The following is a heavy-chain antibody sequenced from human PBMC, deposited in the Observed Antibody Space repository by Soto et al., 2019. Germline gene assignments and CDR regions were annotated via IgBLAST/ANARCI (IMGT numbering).Heavy chain of an antibody. D-gene: IGHD3-16*01. Sequence: QVQLVESGGGVVQPGTSLRLSCVGSGFTFRSYVIHWVRQAPGKGLEWVALTSYDGSNTFYGDSVKGRFTISRHNSSNPVELQMDSLRFENTALYYCARWGTRGRVDVWGEGTPVSVSS. CDR3: ARWGTRGRVDV. CDR1: GFTFRSYV. CDR2: TSYDGSNT. J-gene: IGHJ4*02. V-gene: IGHV3-33*05.